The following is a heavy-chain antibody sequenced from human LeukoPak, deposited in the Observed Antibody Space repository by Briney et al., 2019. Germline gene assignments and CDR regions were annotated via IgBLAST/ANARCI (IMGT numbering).Heavy chain of an antibody. J-gene: IGHJ6*02. V-gene: IGHV3-30-3*01. D-gene: IGHD2-15*01. CDR1: GFTFSSYA. CDR2: ISYDGSNK. Sequence: PGGSLRLSCAASGFTFSSYAMHWVRQAPGKGLEWVAVISYDGSNKYYADSVKGRFTISRDNSKNTLYLQMNSLRAEDTAVYYCARLIVVVVAATRGALDVWGQGTTVTVSS. CDR3: ARLIVVVVAATRGALDV.